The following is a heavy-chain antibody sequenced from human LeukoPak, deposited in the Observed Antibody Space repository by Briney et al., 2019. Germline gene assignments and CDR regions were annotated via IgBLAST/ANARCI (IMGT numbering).Heavy chain of an antibody. CDR3: ARDNSVRDEAWWFNP. D-gene: IGHD3-10*01. V-gene: IGHV4-4*07. Sequence: SETLSRTCTGSGGSISSYYWSWIRQPAGKGLEWIGRIYTSRSTNYNPTLKSRVTMSVDTSKNQFSLKLSSVPAADTAVYYCARDNSVRDEAWWFNPWGQGTLVTVSS. CDR1: GGSISSYY. J-gene: IGHJ5*02. CDR2: IYTSRST.